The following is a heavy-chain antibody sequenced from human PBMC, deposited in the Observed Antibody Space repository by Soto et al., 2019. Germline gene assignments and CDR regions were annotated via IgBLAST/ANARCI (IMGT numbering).Heavy chain of an antibody. J-gene: IGHJ6*02. Sequence: GASLRLSCAASGFTFRNYGMHWVRQAPGKALEWVAVVSYDGGDKHYADSVKGRFTISRDSSKNTLYLQMNSLRAEGTAVYYCARDNCIQLWSTYYYYCMDDWGQGTTVTVSS. CDR2: VSYDGGDK. D-gene: IGHD5-18*01. CDR3: ARDNCIQLWSTYYYYCMDD. V-gene: IGHV3-30*03. CDR1: GFTFRNYG.